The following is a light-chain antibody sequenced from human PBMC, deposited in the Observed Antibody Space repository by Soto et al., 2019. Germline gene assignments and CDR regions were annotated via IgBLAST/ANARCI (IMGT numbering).Light chain of an antibody. CDR1: SSDVGSYNV. J-gene: IGLJ1*01. Sequence: QSVLTQPASVSGSPGQSITIPCTGTSSDVGSYNVVSWYQHHPGKAPKLIIYEVTKRPSGVSDRFSGSKSGNTASLTISGLQAEDEADYYCCSFAGTFTFDVFGTGTKLTVL. V-gene: IGLV2-23*02. CDR2: EVT. CDR3: CSFAGTFTFDV.